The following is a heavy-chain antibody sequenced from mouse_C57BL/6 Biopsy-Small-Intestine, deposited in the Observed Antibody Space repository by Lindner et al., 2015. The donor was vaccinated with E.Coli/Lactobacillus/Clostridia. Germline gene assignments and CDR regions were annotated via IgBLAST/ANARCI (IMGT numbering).Heavy chain of an antibody. D-gene: IGHD2-4*01. Sequence: VQLQESGAELVKTSEASVKLSCKATGYTFTGYWIERIRQRPGHGLEWIGEILPGTGSIHYNENFRGKATITADTSSNSAYMQLSSLTAGDSAIYYCARRGIYYDPYYYSMDYWGQGASVTVSS. CDR2: ILPGTGSI. V-gene: IGHV1-9*01. J-gene: IGHJ4*01. CDR1: GYTFTGYW. CDR3: ARRGIYYDPYYYSMDY.